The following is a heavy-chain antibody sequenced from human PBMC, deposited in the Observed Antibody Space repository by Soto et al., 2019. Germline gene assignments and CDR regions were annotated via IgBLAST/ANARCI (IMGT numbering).Heavy chain of an antibody. CDR2: ISGSGGST. V-gene: IGHV3-23*01. J-gene: IGHJ4*02. CDR1: GFTFSSYA. Sequence: GGSLRLSCAASGFTFSSYAMSWVRQAPGKGLEWVSAISGSGGSTYYADSVKGRFTISRDNSKNTLYLQMNSLRAEDTAVYYCAKDFPIVVVVAATPYFDYWGQGTLVTVSS. D-gene: IGHD2-15*01. CDR3: AKDFPIVVVVAATPYFDY.